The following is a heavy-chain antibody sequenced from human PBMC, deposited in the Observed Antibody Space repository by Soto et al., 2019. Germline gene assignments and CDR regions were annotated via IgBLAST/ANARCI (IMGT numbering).Heavy chain of an antibody. CDR2: ISYHGSDK. Sequence: QVQLVESGGGVVQPGRSLRLSCAASGFAFSNYGMHWVRQAPRKGLEWVAVISYHGSDKYYADSVKGRFTISRDNSKNTLYLQMDSLRAEDTAVYYCAKDHLTTTVTTVGYWGQGTLVTLSS. D-gene: IGHD4-17*01. V-gene: IGHV3-30*18. CDR1: GFAFSNYG. J-gene: IGHJ4*02. CDR3: AKDHLTTTVTTVGY.